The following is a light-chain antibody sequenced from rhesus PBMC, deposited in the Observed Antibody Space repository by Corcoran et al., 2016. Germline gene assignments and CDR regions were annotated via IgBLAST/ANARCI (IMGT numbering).Light chain of an antibody. CDR3: YQHSSGYS. J-gene: IGKJ2*01. CDR2: GAS. CDR1: QSVSSY. Sequence: QVILTQSPATLSLSPGERATLSRRASQSVSSYLAWYQQKPGQAPRLLIYGASSRATGIPDRLSGSGSGTEFTLTISSLEPEDVGVYRCYQHSSGYSFGQGTKVEIK. V-gene: IGKV3-10*01.